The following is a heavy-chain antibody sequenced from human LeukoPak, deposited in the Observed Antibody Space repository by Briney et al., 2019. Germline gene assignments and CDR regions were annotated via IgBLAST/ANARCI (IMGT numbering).Heavy chain of an antibody. J-gene: IGHJ6*02. Sequence: SETLSLTCTVSGGSICSSSYYGGWVRQPPGGGREWNGYIYYSGRTYKNSSLKGRVTISVDTSKQQISLKLSSMTAADTAVYYCARRGSGSYYPEYYYYGMDVWGQGTTVTVSS. V-gene: IGHV4-39*07. D-gene: IGHD3-10*01. CDR1: GGSICSSSYY. CDR3: ARRGSGSYYPEYYYYGMDV. CDR2: IYYSGRT.